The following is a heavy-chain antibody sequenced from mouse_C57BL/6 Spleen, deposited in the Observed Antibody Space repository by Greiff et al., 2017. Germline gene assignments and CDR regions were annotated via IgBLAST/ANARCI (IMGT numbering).Heavy chain of an antibody. Sequence: EVQLQESGPGLVKPSQSLSLTCSVTGYSITSGYYWNWIRQFPGNKLEWMGYISYDGSNNYNPSLKNRISITRDTSKNQFFLKLNSVTTEDTATYYCAREMGSGYHYAMDYWGQGTSVTVSS. CDR3: AREMGSGYHYAMDY. V-gene: IGHV3-6*01. CDR2: ISYDGSN. D-gene: IGHD2-2*01. J-gene: IGHJ4*01. CDR1: GYSITSGYY.